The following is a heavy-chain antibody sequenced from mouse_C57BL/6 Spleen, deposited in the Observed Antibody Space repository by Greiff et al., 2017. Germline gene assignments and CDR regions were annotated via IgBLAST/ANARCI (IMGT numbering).Heavy chain of an antibody. J-gene: IGHJ1*03. CDR1: GFTFTDYY. Sequence: EVQVVESGGGLVQPGGSLSLSCAASGFTFTDYYMSWVRQPPGKALEWLGFIRNIANGYTTEYSASVKGRFTISRDNSQSILYLQMNARRAEDSATYYCARYYDDDRYVDVWGTGTTVTVSS. V-gene: IGHV7-3*01. CDR3: ARYYDDDRYVDV. D-gene: IGHD2-12*01. CDR2: IRNIANGYTT.